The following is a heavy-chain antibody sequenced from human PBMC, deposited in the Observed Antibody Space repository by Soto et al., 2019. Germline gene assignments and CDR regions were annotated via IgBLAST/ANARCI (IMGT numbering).Heavy chain of an antibody. V-gene: IGHV3-21*01. CDR1: GFTFSDYT. D-gene: IGHD4-17*01. CDR2: ISRSGIYL. J-gene: IGHJ4*02. Sequence: EVQLVESGGGLVKPGGALRLSCAASGFTFSDYTMNWVRQAPGKGLEWVSSISRSGIYLYNVDSVKGRFTISRDNTENSLYRKLNSLRAEDKAVYYCARDRSGDYSRDSWGQGTLVTVSS. CDR3: ARDRSGDYSRDS.